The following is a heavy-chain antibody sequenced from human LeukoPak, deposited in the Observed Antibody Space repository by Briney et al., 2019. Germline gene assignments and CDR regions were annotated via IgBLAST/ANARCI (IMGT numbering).Heavy chain of an antibody. V-gene: IGHV3-23*01. CDR1: GFSFSSHG. J-gene: IGHJ6*04. D-gene: IGHD3-10*02. CDR3: AELGITMIGGV. CDR2: IIGGAGGT. Sequence: PGGTLRLSCAASGFSFSSHGVSWVRQAPGKGLEWVSGIIGGAGGTYYADSVKGRFTISRDNAKNSLYLQMNSLRAEDTAVYYCAELGITMIGGVWGKGTTVTISS.